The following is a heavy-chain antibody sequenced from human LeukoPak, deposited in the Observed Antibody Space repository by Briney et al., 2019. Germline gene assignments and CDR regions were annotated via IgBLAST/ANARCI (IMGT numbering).Heavy chain of an antibody. D-gene: IGHD3-10*01. V-gene: IGHV1-2*06. Sequence: GASVKVSCKASGYTFTGYYMHWVRQAPGQGLEWMGRINPNSGGTNYAQKFQGRVTMTRDTSISTAYMELSRLRSDDTAVYYCARDRKGITMVRGVIRNWFDPWGQGTLVTVSS. J-gene: IGHJ5*02. CDR1: GYTFTGYY. CDR2: INPNSGGT. CDR3: ARDRKGITMVRGVIRNWFDP.